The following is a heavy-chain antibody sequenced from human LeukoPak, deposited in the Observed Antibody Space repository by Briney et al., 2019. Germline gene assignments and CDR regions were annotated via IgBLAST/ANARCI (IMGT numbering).Heavy chain of an antibody. CDR3: ARENKGYGSGRYYYYYYGMDV. Sequence: GGFLRLSCAASGFIFDNFAMSWVRQAPGKGLEWVSTITGSGGNTYYADSVEGRFTISRDNSKNTLYLQMNSLRAEDTAVYYCARENKGYGSGRYYYYYYGMDVWGQGTTVTVSS. V-gene: IGHV3-23*01. CDR1: GFIFDNFA. CDR2: ITGSGGNT. D-gene: IGHD3-10*01. J-gene: IGHJ6*02.